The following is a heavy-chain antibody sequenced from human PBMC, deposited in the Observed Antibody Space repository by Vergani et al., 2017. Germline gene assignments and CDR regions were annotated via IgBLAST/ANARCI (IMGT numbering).Heavy chain of an antibody. CDR1: GFTLSSHA. V-gene: IGHV3-33*01. Sequence: QVQLEESGGGVVQPGRSLRLSCAGSGFTLSSHAMHWVRQAPGKGLEWVAFIWYDGSKEYYADSVKGRFTISRDTSKNTLYLQMNNLGAADTAVYYCARSGYCAHGVCYMTYYYYMDVWGKGTAVTVSS. D-gene: IGHD2-8*01. J-gene: IGHJ6*03. CDR2: IWYDGSKE. CDR3: ARSGYCAHGVCYMTYYYYMDV.